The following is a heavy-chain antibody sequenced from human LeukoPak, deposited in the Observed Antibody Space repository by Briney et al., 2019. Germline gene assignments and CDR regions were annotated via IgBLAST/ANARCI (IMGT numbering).Heavy chain of an antibody. Sequence: SETLSLTCAVYGGSFSGYYWSWIRQPPGKGLEWIGEINHSGSTNYNPSLKSRVTISVDTSKNQFSLKLSSVTAADTAVYYCARDLLWDYYDSSGYQVDYWGQGTLVTVSS. D-gene: IGHD3-22*01. V-gene: IGHV4-34*01. J-gene: IGHJ4*02. CDR1: GGSFSGYY. CDR2: INHSGST. CDR3: ARDLLWDYYDSSGYQVDY.